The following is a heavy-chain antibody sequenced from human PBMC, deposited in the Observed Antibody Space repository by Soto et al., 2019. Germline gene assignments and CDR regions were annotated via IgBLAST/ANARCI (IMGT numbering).Heavy chain of an antibody. D-gene: IGHD6-19*01. CDR1: GFTFSSYS. CDR2: IGSSSNTI. V-gene: IGHV3-48*01. J-gene: IGHJ4*02. Sequence: EVQLVESGGGLVQPGGSLRLSCAASGFTFSSYSMNWVRQAPGKGLEWVSYIGSSSNTIYYADSVKGRFTISRDNVKNSLYLQMNSLRAVDTAVYYCARQGIAVAVDYWGQGTLVTVSS. CDR3: ARQGIAVAVDY.